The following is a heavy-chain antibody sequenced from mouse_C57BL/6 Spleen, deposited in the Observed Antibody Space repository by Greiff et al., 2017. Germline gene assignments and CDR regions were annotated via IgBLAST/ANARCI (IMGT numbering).Heavy chain of an antibody. CDR1: GYTFTSYC. Sequence: QVQLQQSGAELVMPGASVKLSCKASGYTFTSYCMHWVKQRPGQGLEWIGWIYPSGSSTKYNQKFKGKATLTVDKSSSTAYMQLSSLTSEDSAVYFCASHDCLGYSMDYWGQGTSVTVSA. CDR3: ASHDCLGYSMDY. CDR2: IYPSGSST. D-gene: IGHD3-1*01. V-gene: IGHV1-69*01. J-gene: IGHJ4*01.